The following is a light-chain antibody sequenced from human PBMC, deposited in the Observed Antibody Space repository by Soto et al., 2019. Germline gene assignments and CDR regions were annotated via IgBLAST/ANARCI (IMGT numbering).Light chain of an antibody. V-gene: IGKV1-5*01. CDR1: QNVNKW. Sequence: DIQMTQSPSTLSASVGDRVTITCRASQNVNKWLAWFQQKPGKVPKLLIFDASTLQTGVPSRFGGGGSGAEFTLTISRLQPDDFANYYCQQYNSYSPWTFGPGTKVDIK. J-gene: IGKJ1*01. CDR2: DAS. CDR3: QQYNSYSPWT.